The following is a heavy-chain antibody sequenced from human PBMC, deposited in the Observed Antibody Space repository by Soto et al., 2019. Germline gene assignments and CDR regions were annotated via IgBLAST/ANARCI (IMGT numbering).Heavy chain of an antibody. J-gene: IGHJ3*02. Sequence: QVQLVQSGAEVKKPGASVKVSCKASGYTFTGYYMPWVRQAPGQGLEWMGWINPNSGGTNYAQQFQGWVTMTRDTSISTASMELSRRSSDDTSVYYCARDLNSARSGDYRMGDAFAIWGQGTIFIVAS. D-gene: IGHD3-22*01. CDR1: GYTFTGYY. CDR2: INPNSGGT. CDR3: ARDLNSARSGDYRMGDAFAI. V-gene: IGHV1-2*04.